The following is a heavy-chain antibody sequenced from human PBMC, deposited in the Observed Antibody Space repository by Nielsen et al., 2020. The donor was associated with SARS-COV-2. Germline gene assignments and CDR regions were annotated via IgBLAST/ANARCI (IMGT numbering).Heavy chain of an antibody. V-gene: IGHV3-33*01. Sequence: GESLKISCAASGFTFSSYGMHWVRQAPGKGLEWVAVIWYDGSNKYYADSVKGRFTISRDNSKNTLYLQMNSLRAEDTAVYYCARAEYYYDSSGYYLPYYYYYGMDVWGQGTTVTVSS. J-gene: IGHJ6*02. D-gene: IGHD3-22*01. CDR1: GFTFSSYG. CDR3: ARAEYYYDSSGYYLPYYYYYGMDV. CDR2: IWYDGSNK.